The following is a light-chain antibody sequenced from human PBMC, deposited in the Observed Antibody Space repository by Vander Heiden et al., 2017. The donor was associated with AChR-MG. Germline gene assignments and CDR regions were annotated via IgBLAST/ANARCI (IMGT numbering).Light chain of an antibody. Sequence: SSELTQDPAVSVALGPTVRITCQGDSLSSYYASWYQQKPGQAPVLVIYGKNNRPSGIPDRFSGSSSGNTASLTITGAQAEDEADYYCNSRDSSGNLVVFGGGTKLTVL. J-gene: IGLJ2*01. CDR1: SLSSYY. CDR2: GKN. CDR3: NSRDSSGNLVV. V-gene: IGLV3-19*01.